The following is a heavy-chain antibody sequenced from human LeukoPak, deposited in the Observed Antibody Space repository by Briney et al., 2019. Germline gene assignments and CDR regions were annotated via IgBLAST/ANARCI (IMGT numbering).Heavy chain of an antibody. CDR1: GFTFSTYA. Sequence: PGGTLRLSCAASGFTFSTYAMSWVRQAPGKGLEWVSGISWNSGSIGYADSVKGRFTISRDNAKNSLYLQMNSLRAEDTALYYCAKDIFSKYYYDSSGYPIDYWGQGTLVTVSS. V-gene: IGHV3-9*01. CDR3: AKDIFSKYYYDSSGYPIDY. J-gene: IGHJ4*02. CDR2: ISWNSGSI. D-gene: IGHD3-22*01.